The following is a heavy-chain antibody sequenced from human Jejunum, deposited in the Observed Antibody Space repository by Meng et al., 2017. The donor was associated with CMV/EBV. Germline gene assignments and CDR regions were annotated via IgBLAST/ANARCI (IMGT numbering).Heavy chain of an antibody. CDR2: IYSSGST. Sequence: QWRLQESGSGLVNPSETLSLTCIVSRDSISSNFWSWIRQPAGKGLEWIGRIYSSGSTFYNPSLKSRVTMSVDTSKNQFSLSLASVAAADTAIYFCAREESVGIAVTGTFDYWGQGILVTVSS. V-gene: IGHV4-4*07. D-gene: IGHD6-19*01. CDR3: AREESVGIAVTGTFDY. CDR1: RDSISSNF. J-gene: IGHJ4*02.